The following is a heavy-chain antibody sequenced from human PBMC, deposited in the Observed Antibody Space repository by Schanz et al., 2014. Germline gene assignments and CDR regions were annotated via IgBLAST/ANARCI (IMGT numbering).Heavy chain of an antibody. J-gene: IGHJ4*02. Sequence: QVQLVESGGCVVQPGRSLRLSCAASGFTFSSYALHWVRQAPGKGLEWVAFVPFDGSQKFYADSVKGRFTISRDNSKNTVYLQMNSLRPGDTAVYYCARESSNDIVLVPGAVFDHWGQGILVTVSS. CDR1: GFTFSSYA. D-gene: IGHD2-2*01. CDR2: VPFDGSQK. V-gene: IGHV3-30*04. CDR3: ARESSNDIVLVPGAVFDH.